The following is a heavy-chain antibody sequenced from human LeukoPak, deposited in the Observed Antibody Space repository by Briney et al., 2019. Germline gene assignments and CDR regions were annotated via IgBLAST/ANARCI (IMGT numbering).Heavy chain of an antibody. J-gene: IGHJ3*02. Sequence: GGSLRLSCAASGFTFSSYGMHWVRQAPGKGLEWVAVISYDGSNKYYADSVKGRFTISRDNSKNTLYLQMNSLRAEDTAVYYCAKDLKVGAISAFDIWGQGTTVTVSS. CDR1: GFTFSSYG. CDR2: ISYDGSNK. D-gene: IGHD1-26*01. V-gene: IGHV3-30*18. CDR3: AKDLKVGAISAFDI.